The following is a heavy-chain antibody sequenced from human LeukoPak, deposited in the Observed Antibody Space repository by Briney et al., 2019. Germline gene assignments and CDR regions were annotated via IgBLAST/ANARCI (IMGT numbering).Heavy chain of an antibody. J-gene: IGHJ2*01. V-gene: IGHV1-24*01. D-gene: IGHD3-3*01. CDR2: FDPEDGET. Sequence: GASVKVSCKVSGYTLTELSMHWVRQAPGKGLEWMGGFDPEDGETIYAQKFQGRVTMTEDTSTDTAYMELSSLRSEDTAVYYCATATSPDLEWNTNWYFDLWGRGTLVTVSS. CDR1: GYTLTELS. CDR3: ATATSPDLEWNTNWYFDL.